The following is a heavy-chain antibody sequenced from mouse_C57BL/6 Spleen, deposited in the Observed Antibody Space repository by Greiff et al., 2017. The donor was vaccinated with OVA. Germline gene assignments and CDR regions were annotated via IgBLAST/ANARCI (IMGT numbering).Heavy chain of an antibody. Sequence: QVQLQQPGAELVKPGASVKLSCKASGYTFTSYWMHWVKQRPGRGLEWIGRIDPNRGGTKYNEKFKSKATLTVDKPSSTAYMQLSSLTSEDSAVYYCERRGQGNWVYWDYWGKGTTLTVSS. D-gene: IGHD4-1*01. CDR2: IDPNRGGT. CDR1: GYTFTSYW. CDR3: ERRGQGNWVYWDY. V-gene: IGHV1-72*01. J-gene: IGHJ2*01.